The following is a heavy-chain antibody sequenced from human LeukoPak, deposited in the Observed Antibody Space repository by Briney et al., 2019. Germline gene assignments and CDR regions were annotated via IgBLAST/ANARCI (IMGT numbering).Heavy chain of an antibody. CDR1: GFTFSSYG. J-gene: IGHJ3*02. V-gene: IGHV3-30*18. D-gene: IGHD3-9*01. CDR2: ISYDGSNK. CDR3: AKDNSALRYFDWHPDAFDI. Sequence: GGSLRLSCAASGFTFSSYGMRWVRQAPGKGLEWVAVISYDGSNKYYADSVKGRFTISRDNSKNTLYLQMNSLRAEDTAVYYCAKDNSALRYFDWHPDAFDIWGQGTMVTVSS.